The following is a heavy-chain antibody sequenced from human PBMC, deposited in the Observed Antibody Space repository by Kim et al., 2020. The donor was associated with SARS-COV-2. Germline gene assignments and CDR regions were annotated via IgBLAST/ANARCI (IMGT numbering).Heavy chain of an antibody. D-gene: IGHD3-22*01. CDR3: ARLGDLDYYDSSGYYYVFDY. Sequence: RFTISRDNAKYSLYLQMNSLRAEDTAVYYCARLGDLDYYDSSGYYYVFDYWGQGTLVTVSS. V-gene: IGHV3-48*03. J-gene: IGHJ4*02.